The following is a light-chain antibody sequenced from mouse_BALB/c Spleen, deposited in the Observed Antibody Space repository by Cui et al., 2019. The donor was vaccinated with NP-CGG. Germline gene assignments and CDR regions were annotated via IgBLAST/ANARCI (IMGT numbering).Light chain of an antibody. CDR3: ALWYSNHWV. Sequence: QALVSLESAVRTSPGETVTLTCRSSTGAVTTSNYANWVQEKPDHLFTGLIGGTNNRAPGVPARFSGSLIGDKAALTITGAQTEDEAIYFCALWYSNHWVFGGGTKLTVL. V-gene: IGLV1*01. J-gene: IGLJ1*01. CDR2: GTN. CDR1: TGAVTTSNY.